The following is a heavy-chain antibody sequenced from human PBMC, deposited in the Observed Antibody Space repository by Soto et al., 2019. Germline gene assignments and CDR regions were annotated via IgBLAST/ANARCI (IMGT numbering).Heavy chain of an antibody. CDR2: ISHDGSYK. V-gene: IGHV3-30*18. CDR3: AKGLFAIGGTTLPRDAFNI. J-gene: IGHJ3*02. CDR1: GFSFTTYV. Sequence: QVQLVESGGGVVQPGRSLRLSCAASGFSFTTYVMHWVRQAPGKGLEWVAVISHDGSYKYYGDAVKGRFTISRDTSKNAVYLEMNSLRPEDTAVYYCAKGLFAIGGTTLPRDAFNIWGQGTMVTVSS. D-gene: IGHD1-7*01.